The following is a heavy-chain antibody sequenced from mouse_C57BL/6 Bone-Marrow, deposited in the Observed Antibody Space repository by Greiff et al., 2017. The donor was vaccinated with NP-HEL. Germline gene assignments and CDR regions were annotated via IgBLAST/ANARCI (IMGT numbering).Heavy chain of an antibody. CDR2: IYPRSGNT. J-gene: IGHJ4*01. D-gene: IGHD1-1*01. CDR1: GYTFTSYG. Sequence: VQLVESGAELARPGASVKLSCKASGYTFTSYGISWVKQRTGQGLVWIGEIYPRSGNTYYNEKFKGKATLTADKSSSTAYMELRSLTSEDSAVYFCVVISDYYAMDYWGQGPSVTVSS. V-gene: IGHV1-81*01. CDR3: VVISDYYAMDY.